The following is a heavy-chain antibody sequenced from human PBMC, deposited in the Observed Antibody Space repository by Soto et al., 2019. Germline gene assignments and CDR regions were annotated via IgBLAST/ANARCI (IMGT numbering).Heavy chain of an antibody. V-gene: IGHV1-58*01. CDR2: IVVGSGNT. Sequence: QMQLVQSGPEVKKPGTSVKVSCKASGFTFTSSAVQWVRQARGQRLEWIGWIVVGSGNTNYAQKFQERVTITRDMSTSTVYMELSSLRSEDTAVYYCAAGGYDSSGYYYPTFDYWGQGTLVTVSS. CDR1: GFTFTSSA. J-gene: IGHJ4*02. D-gene: IGHD3-22*01. CDR3: AAGGYDSSGYYYPTFDY.